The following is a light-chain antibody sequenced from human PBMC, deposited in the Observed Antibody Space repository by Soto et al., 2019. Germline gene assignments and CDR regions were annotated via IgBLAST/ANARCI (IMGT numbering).Light chain of an antibody. CDR1: QTVSASY. CDR2: GAS. Sequence: EVVLTQSPGTLSLSPGERATLSCRASQTVSASYLVWYQQKPGQAPRLLIYGASNRATGVPDRFSGGGSGTVFTLTISRLEPEDFAVYYCHQYESSLWTFGQGTKVEIK. CDR3: HQYESSLWT. J-gene: IGKJ1*01. V-gene: IGKV3-20*01.